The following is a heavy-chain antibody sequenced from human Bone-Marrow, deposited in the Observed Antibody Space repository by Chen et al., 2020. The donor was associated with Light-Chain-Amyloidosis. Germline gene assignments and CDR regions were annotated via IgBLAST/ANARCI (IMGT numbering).Heavy chain of an antibody. V-gene: IGHV4-38-2*02. Sequence: VQLQESGPGLVKLPETLSPTCVVSGWSVSRDYYWAWIRQPPGKGLEWIGNMHHTGKTYYNPSLKSRVTLSIDTSKNQFSLKLTSVTAADTAVYYCAKEVNWGSEWSWGQGTLVTVSS. CDR3: AKEVNWGSEWS. CDR1: GWSVSRDYY. J-gene: IGHJ4*01. CDR2: MHHTGKT. D-gene: IGHD7-27*01.